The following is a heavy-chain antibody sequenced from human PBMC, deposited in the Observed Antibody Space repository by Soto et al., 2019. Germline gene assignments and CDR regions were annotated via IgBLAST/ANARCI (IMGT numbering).Heavy chain of an antibody. D-gene: IGHD5-18*01. V-gene: IGHV1-3*01. CDR1: GYTFTSYA. J-gene: IGHJ4*02. CDR3: ARGLNGYLHYFDY. Sequence: ASVKVSCKASGYTFTSYAMHWVRQAPGQRLEWMGWINAGNGNPKYSQKFQGRVTITRDTSASTAYMELSSLRSEDTAVYYCARGLNGYLHYFDYWGQGTLVTVSS. CDR2: INAGNGNP.